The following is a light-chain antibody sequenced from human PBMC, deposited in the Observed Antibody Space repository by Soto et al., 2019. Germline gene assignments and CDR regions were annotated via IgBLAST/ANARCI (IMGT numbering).Light chain of an antibody. J-gene: IGLJ1*01. V-gene: IGLV2-14*03. CDR1: NSDVGANNY. Sequence: QSVLTQPASVSGSPGQSITISCTGTNSDVGANNYVSWYQQHPGKAPKLMIYDVSKRPSGVSNRFSGSKSGNTASLTISGLQAEDEADYYCSAYAGSSTLSDXGSGTKVTVL. CDR2: DVS. CDR3: SAYAGSSTLSD.